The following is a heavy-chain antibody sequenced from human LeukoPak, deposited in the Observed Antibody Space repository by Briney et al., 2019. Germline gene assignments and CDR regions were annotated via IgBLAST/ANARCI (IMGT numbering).Heavy chain of an antibody. CDR3: AKFGYDFWSGYRKFDY. V-gene: IGHV3-23*01. CDR2: ISGSGGST. Sequence: PGGSLRLSSAASGFTFSSYAMSWVRQAPGKGLEWVSAISGSGGSTYYADSVKGRFTISRDNSKNTLYLQMNSLRAEDTAVYYCAKFGYDFWSGYRKFDYWGQGTLVTVSS. D-gene: IGHD3-3*01. CDR1: GFTFSSYA. J-gene: IGHJ4*02.